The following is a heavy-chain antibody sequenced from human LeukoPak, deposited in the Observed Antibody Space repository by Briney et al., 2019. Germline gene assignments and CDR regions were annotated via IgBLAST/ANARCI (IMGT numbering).Heavy chain of an antibody. CDR1: GGSFSGYY. CDR3: ARGPIVVVAASFDY. CDR2: TNHSGST. V-gene: IGHV4-34*01. Sequence: SETLSLTCAVYGGSFSGYYWSWIRQPPGKGLEWIGETNHSGSTNYNPSLKSRVTISVDTSKNQFSLKLSSVTAADTAVYYCARGPIVVVAASFDYWGQGTLVTVSS. J-gene: IGHJ4*02. D-gene: IGHD2-15*01.